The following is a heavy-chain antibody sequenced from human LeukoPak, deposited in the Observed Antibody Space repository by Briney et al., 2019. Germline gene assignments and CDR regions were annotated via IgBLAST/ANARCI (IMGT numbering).Heavy chain of an antibody. CDR1: GFTFSSCS. V-gene: IGHV3-21*01. D-gene: IGHD6-13*01. CDR2: ISSSSSYI. Sequence: GGSLRLSCAASGFTFSSCSMNWVRQAPGKGLEWVSSISSSSSYIYYADSVKGRFTISRDNAKNSLYLQMNSLRAEDTAVYYCARVSSSWARAFDIWGQGTMVTVSS. J-gene: IGHJ3*02. CDR3: ARVSSSWARAFDI.